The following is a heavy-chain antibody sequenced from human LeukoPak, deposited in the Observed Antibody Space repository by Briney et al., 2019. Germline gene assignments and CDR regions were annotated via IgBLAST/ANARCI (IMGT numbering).Heavy chain of an antibody. Sequence: PGGSLRLSCAASGFTFGSYAMHWVRQAPGKGLEGVAGISYDGSNKYYADSVKGRFTISRDNSKNTLYLQMNSLGAEDTAVYYCARELGIAVAGYFDYWGQGTLVTVSS. CDR1: GFTFGSYA. CDR3: ARELGIAVAGYFDY. D-gene: IGHD6-19*01. CDR2: ISYDGSNK. J-gene: IGHJ4*02. V-gene: IGHV3-30-3*01.